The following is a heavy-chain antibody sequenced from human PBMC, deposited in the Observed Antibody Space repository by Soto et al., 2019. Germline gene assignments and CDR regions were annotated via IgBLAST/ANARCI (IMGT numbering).Heavy chain of an antibody. CDR1: GFTFDDYA. V-gene: IGHV3-9*01. CDR3: AKGRRVLLGVADSFDF. D-gene: IGHD6-19*01. Sequence: DVQLVESGGGLVQPGRSLRLSCAASGFTFDDYAMHWVRQAPGKGLEWVSGISWNSYNIDYADSVKGRSTISRDNAKNSLYLQMNSLRAEDTALYYCAKGRRVLLGVADSFDFWGQGTLVTVSS. CDR2: ISWNSYNI. J-gene: IGHJ4*02.